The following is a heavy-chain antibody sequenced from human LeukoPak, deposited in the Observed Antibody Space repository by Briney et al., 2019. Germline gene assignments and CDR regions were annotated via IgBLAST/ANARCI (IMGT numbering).Heavy chain of an antibody. CDR1: GGSISSYY. V-gene: IGHV4-59*08. CDR2: IYYSGST. CDR3: ARHGDYDYGGTDAFDI. J-gene: IGHJ3*02. D-gene: IGHD4-23*01. Sequence: SETLSLTCTVSGGSISSYYWSWIRQPPGKGLEWIGYIYYSGSTNYNPSLKSRVTISVDTSKNQFSLKLSSVTAADTAVYYCARHGDYDYGGTDAFDIWGQGTMVTVSS.